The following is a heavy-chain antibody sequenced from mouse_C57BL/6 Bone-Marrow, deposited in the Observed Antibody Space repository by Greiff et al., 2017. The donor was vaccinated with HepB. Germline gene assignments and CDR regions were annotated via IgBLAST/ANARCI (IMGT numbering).Heavy chain of an antibody. CDR3: ARPPLYDAPWLAY. V-gene: IGHV5-17*01. CDR2: ISSGSSTI. Sequence: EVKLVESGGGLVKPGGSLKLSCAASGFTFSDYGMHWVRQAPEKGLEWVAYISSGSSTIYYADTVKGRFTISRDNAKNTLFLQMTSLRSEDTAMYYCARPPLYDAPWLAYWGQGSLVTVSA. D-gene: IGHD2-3*01. J-gene: IGHJ3*01. CDR1: GFTFSDYG.